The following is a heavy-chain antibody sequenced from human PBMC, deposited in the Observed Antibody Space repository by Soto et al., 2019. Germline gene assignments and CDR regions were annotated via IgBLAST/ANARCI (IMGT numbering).Heavy chain of an antibody. J-gene: IGHJ4*02. CDR2: ISYSGST. Sequence: SETLSLTCTVSSDSISSYYWSWIRQPPGRRLEWIGYISYSGSTDYNPSLKSRVTISGYTSKNQFSLKVSSVTAAHTAVYYCARATSWQLPFDYWGQGTLVTVSS. CDR1: SDSISSYY. D-gene: IGHD6-13*01. V-gene: IGHV4-59*01. CDR3: ARATSWQLPFDY.